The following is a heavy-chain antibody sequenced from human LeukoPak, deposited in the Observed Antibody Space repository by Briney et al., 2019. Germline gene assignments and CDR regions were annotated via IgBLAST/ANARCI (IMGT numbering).Heavy chain of an antibody. CDR2: IYYSGST. J-gene: IGHJ4*02. CDR1: GGSISSYY. V-gene: IGHV4-59*08. CDR3: ARRAYYYDGSGYYRAYYFDY. D-gene: IGHD3-22*01. Sequence: PSETLSLTCTVSGGSISSYYWSWIRQPPGKGLERIGYIYYSGSTNYNPSLKSRVTISVDTSKNQFSLKLSSVTAADTAVYYCARRAYYYDGSGYYRAYYFDYWGQGTLVTVSS.